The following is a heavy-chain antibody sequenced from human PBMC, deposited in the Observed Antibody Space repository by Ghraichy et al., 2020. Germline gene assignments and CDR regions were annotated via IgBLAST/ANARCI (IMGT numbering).Heavy chain of an antibody. V-gene: IGHV1-46*03. CDR2: INPSGGST. CDR1: GYTFTSYY. D-gene: IGHD3-22*01. CDR3: ARGGNLSLYDSPFDY. Sequence: ASVKISCKASGYTFTSYYMHWVRQAPGQGLEWMGIINPSGGSTSYAQKFQGRVTMTRDTSTSTVYMELSSLRSEDTAVYYCARGGNLSLYDSPFDYWGQGTLVTVSS. J-gene: IGHJ4*02.